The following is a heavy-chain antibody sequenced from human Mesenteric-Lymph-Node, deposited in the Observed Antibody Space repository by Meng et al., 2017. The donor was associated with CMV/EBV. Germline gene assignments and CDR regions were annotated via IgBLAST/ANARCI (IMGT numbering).Heavy chain of an antibody. CDR3: ARGTYYYYYAMDV. V-gene: IGHV3-9*01. CDR2: ISWNSGSI. J-gene: IGHJ6*02. CDR1: GFTFDDYV. Sequence: GGSLRLSCAASGFTFDDYVMVWVRQAPGKGLEWVSGISWNSGSIDYADSVKGRFTISRDNAKNSLYLQMSSLRAEDTALYYCARGTYYYYYAMDVWGQGTTVTVSS.